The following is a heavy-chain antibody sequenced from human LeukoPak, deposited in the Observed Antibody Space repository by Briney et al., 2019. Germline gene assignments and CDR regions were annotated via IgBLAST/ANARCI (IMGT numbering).Heavy chain of an antibody. Sequence: PSETLSLTCTVSGGSISSYYWSWIRQPPGKGLEWIGYIYYSGSTYYNPSLKSRVTISVDTSKNQFSLKLSSVTAADTAVYYCVSSGYYYYFDYWGQGTLVTVSS. J-gene: IGHJ4*02. CDR2: IYYSGST. CDR3: VSSGYYYYFDY. V-gene: IGHV4-59*12. CDR1: GGSISSYY. D-gene: IGHD3-22*01.